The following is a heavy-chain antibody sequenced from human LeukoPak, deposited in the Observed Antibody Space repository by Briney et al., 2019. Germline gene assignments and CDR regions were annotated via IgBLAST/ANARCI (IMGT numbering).Heavy chain of an antibody. J-gene: IGHJ4*02. CDR3: TSGIAVAGSETFDY. CDR2: IRSKANSYAT. CDR1: GFTFSSYL. V-gene: IGHV3-73*01. Sequence: GGSLRLSCAASGFTFSSYLMSWVRQASGKGLEWVGRIRSKANSYATAYAASVKGRFTISRDDSKNTAYLQMNSLKTEDTAVYYCTSGIAVAGSETFDYWGQGTLVTVSS. D-gene: IGHD6-19*01.